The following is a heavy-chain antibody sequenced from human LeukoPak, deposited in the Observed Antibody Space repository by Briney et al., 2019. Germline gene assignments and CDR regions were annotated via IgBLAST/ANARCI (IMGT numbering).Heavy chain of an antibody. CDR1: GGSISSYY. CDR3: ARDNYDSSGYFDY. J-gene: IGHJ4*02. Sequence: SETLSLTCTVSGGSISSYYWSWIRQPPGKGLEWIGYIYYSGSTNYNPSLKGRVTISVDTSKNQFSLKLSSVTAADTAVYYCARDNYDSSGYFDYWGQGTLVTVSS. V-gene: IGHV4-59*01. D-gene: IGHD3-22*01. CDR2: IYYSGST.